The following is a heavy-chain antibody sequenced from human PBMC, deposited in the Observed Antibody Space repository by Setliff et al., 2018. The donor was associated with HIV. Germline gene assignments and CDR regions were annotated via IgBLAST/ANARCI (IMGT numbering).Heavy chain of an antibody. CDR3: TRDLGMGGYFDH. D-gene: IGHD3-16*01. V-gene: IGHV3-49*03. CDR1: GFTFDDYA. Sequence: GSLRLSCAASGFTFDDYALTWFRQAPGKEVEWVGFIRSKAYGGTAAYAASVKGRFSISRDDSKTIAYLQMNSLKAEDTGVYYCTRDLGMGGYFDHWGQGTLVTVSS. CDR2: IRSKAYGGTA. J-gene: IGHJ4*02.